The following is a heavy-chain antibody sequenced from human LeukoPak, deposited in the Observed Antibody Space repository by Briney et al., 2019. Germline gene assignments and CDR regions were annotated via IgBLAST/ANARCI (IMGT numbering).Heavy chain of an antibody. CDR3: ARMVGSGFYFDY. Sequence: PSETLSLTCTVSGGSISSYYWSWIRRPPGKGLEWIGYIYYSGSTNYNPSLKSRVTISVDTSKNQFSLKLSSVTAADTAVYYCARMVGSGFYFDYWGQGTLVTVSS. D-gene: IGHD3-22*01. J-gene: IGHJ4*02. CDR1: GGSISSYY. CDR2: IYYSGST. V-gene: IGHV4-59*08.